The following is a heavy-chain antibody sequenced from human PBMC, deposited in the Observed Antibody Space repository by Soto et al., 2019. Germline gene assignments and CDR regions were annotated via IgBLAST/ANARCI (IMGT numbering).Heavy chain of an antibody. V-gene: IGHV5-51*01. CDR3: ARPQRTAGTDEFDV. D-gene: IGHD1-1*01. CDR1: GYTFTRYW. Sequence: PGESLKISCKGFGYTFTRYWIGRVRQMPGKGLDWMGIIYPGDSDTRYSPSFQGQVTISADKSTSTAYLQWSSLKASDTAMYYCARPQRTAGTDEFDVWGQGTMVTVSS. CDR2: IYPGDSDT. J-gene: IGHJ3*01.